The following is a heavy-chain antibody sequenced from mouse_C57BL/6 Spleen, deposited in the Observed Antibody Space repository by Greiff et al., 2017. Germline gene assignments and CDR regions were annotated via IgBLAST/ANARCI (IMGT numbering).Heavy chain of an antibody. J-gene: IGHJ4*01. Sequence: EVHLVESGPGLVKPSQSLSLTCSVTGYSITSGYYWNWIRQFPGNKLEWMGYISYDGSNNYNPSLKNRISITRDTSKNQFFLKLNSVTTEDTATYYCAREGAYYDAMDYWGQGTSVTVSS. CDR3: AREGAYYDAMDY. V-gene: IGHV3-6*01. CDR1: GYSITSGYY. D-gene: IGHD2-10*01. CDR2: ISYDGSN.